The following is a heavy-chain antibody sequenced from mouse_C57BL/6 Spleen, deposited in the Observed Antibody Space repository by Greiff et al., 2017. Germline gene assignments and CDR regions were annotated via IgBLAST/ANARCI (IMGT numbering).Heavy chain of an antibody. V-gene: IGHV5-4*01. CDR2: ISDGGSYT. J-gene: IGHJ4*01. D-gene: IGHD1-1*01. CDR3: ARGSPLRYAMDY. Sequence: EVQVVDSGGGLVKPGGSLKLSCAASGFTFSSYAMSWVRQTPEKRLEWVATISDGGSYTYYPDNVKGRFTISRDNAKNNLYLQMSHLKSEDTAMYYCARGSPLRYAMDYWGQGTSVTVSS. CDR1: GFTFSSYA.